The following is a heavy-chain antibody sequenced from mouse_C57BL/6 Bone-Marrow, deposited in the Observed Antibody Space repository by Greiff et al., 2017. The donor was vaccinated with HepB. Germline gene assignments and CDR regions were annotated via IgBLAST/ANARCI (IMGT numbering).Heavy chain of an antibody. CDR3: ARRGYYGSSSNWYFDV. J-gene: IGHJ1*03. Sequence: QVQLQQSGAELVKPGASVKMSCKASGYTFTTYPIEWMKQNHGKSLEWIGNFHPYNDDTKYNEKFKGKATLTVEKSSSTVYLELSRLTSDDSAVYYCARRGYYGSSSNWYFDVWGTGPTVTVSS. V-gene: IGHV1-47*01. CDR2: FHPYNDDT. D-gene: IGHD1-1*01. CDR1: GYTFTTYP.